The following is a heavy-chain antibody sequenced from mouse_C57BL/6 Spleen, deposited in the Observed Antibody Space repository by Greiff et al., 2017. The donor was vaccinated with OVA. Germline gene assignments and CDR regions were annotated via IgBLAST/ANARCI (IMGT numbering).Heavy chain of an antibody. CDR1: GYTFTDYY. CDR3: ARSGRLRPFAY. Sequence: EVQLQQSGPELVKPGASVKISCKASGYTFTDYYMNWVKQSHGKSLEWIGDINPNNGGTSYNQKFKGKATLTVDKSSSTAYMELRSLTSGDSAVYYCARSGRLRPFAYWGQGTLVTVSA. J-gene: IGHJ3*01. D-gene: IGHD2-4*01. V-gene: IGHV1-26*01. CDR2: INPNNGGT.